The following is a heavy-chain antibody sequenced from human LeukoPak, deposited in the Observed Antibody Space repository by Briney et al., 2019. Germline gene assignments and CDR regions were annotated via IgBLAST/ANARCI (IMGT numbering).Heavy chain of an antibody. J-gene: IGHJ4*02. Sequence: PGGSLRLSCAASEFTFSSYAMSWVRQAPGKGLEWVSAITGSGGSTYYADSVKGRFTISRDNSKNTLYLQMNSLKTEDTAVYYCTRGGLYGGSSAFDYWGQGTLVTVSS. CDR2: ITGSGGST. V-gene: IGHV3-23*01. CDR1: EFTFSSYA. D-gene: IGHD4-23*01. CDR3: TRGGLYGGSSAFDY.